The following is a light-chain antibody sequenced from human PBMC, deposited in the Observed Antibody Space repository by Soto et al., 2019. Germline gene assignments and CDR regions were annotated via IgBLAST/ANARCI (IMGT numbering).Light chain of an antibody. CDR1: QSVSSSY. V-gene: IGKV3-20*01. CDR3: QQYGSSPWT. Sequence: EIVLTQSPGTLALSPGERATLSFRASQSVSSSYLAWYQQKPGQAPRLLIYGASSRATGIPDRFSGSESGTDLTITISRLEPEDFAVYYCQQYGSSPWTFRQGTKVDIK. CDR2: GAS. J-gene: IGKJ1*01.